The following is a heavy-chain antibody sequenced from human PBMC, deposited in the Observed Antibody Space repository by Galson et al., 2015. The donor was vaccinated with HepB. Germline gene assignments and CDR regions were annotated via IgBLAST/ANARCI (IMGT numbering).Heavy chain of an antibody. CDR1: GYTFTSYG. D-gene: IGHD5-12*01. J-gene: IGHJ6*02. CDR2: ISAYNGNT. Sequence: SVKVSCKASGYTFTSYGISWVRQAPGQGLEWMGWISAYNGNTNYAQKLQGRVTMTTDTSTSTAYMELRSLRSDDTAVYYCARHAGSGYAYYGMDVWGQGTTVTVSS. CDR3: ARHAGSGYAYYGMDV. V-gene: IGHV1-18*01.